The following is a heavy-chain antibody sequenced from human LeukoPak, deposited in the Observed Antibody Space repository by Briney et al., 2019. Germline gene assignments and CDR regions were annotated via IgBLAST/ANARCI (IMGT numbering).Heavy chain of an antibody. CDR1: GFTFSSYA. J-gene: IGHJ4*02. CDR2: ISGSGGST. CDR3: AKDTPIAAAGTITTPPLGY. Sequence: PGGSLRLSCAASGFTFSSYAMSWVRQAPGKGLEWVSAISGSGGSTYYADSVKGRFTISRDNSKNTLYLQMNSLRAEDTAVYYCAKDTPIAAAGTITTPPLGYWGQGTLVTVSS. D-gene: IGHD6-13*01. V-gene: IGHV3-23*01.